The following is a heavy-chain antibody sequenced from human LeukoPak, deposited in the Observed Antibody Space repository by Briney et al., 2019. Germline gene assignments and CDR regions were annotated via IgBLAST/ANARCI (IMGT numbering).Heavy chain of an antibody. CDR1: GFTFSSYG. CDR3: AKGDIVVVTGAFDI. CDR2: ISYDGSNK. Sequence: PGGSLRLSCAASGFTFSSYGMHWVRLAPGKGLEWVAVISYDGSNKYYADSVKGRFTISRDNSKNTLYLQMNSLRAEDTAVYYCAKGDIVVVTGAFDIWGQGTMVTVSS. D-gene: IGHD2-21*02. V-gene: IGHV3-30*18. J-gene: IGHJ3*02.